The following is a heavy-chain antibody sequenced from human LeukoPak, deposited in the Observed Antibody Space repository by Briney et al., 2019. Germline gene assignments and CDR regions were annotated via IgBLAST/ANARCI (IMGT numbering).Heavy chain of an antibody. V-gene: IGHV5-51*01. CDR2: IYPGDSDT. J-gene: IGHJ3*02. D-gene: IGHD3-10*01. CDR1: GYSLTTYW. CDR3: ARSYGSGSYGGAFDI. Sequence: GESLKISCKGSGYSLTTYWIVWVRQMPGKGLEWMGIIYPGDSDTRYSPSFQGQVTMSADKSISTAYLQWSSLKASDTAMYYCARSYGSGSYGGAFDIWGQGTMVTVSS.